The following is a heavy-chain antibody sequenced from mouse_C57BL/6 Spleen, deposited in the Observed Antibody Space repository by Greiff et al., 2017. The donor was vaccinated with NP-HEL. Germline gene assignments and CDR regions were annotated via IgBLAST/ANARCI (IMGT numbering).Heavy chain of an antibody. CDR1: GFTFSDYG. J-gene: IGHJ1*03. Sequence: EVKLVESGGGLVKPGGSLKLSCAASGFTFSDYGMHWVRQAPEKGLEWVAYISSGSSTIYYADTVKGRFTISRDNAKNTLFLQMTSLRSEDTAMYYCARGMTVVATDWYFDVWGTGTTVTVSS. CDR2: ISSGSSTI. V-gene: IGHV5-17*01. CDR3: ARGMTVVATDWYFDV. D-gene: IGHD1-1*01.